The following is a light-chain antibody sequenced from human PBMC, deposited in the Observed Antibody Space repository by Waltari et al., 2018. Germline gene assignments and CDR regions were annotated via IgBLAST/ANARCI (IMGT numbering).Light chain of an antibody. CDR2: INSDGSH. J-gene: IGLJ3*02. V-gene: IGLV4-69*01. Sequence: QLVVTQSSSASASLGASVKLTCTLDSGHSNHLIAWLQQQPEKGPRYLMKINSDGSHSKGDEIPDRFSGSSSGAERYLTISNLQSEDEGDYYCQTGGHGTWVFGGGTKLTVL. CDR3: QTGGHGTWV. CDR1: SGHSNHL.